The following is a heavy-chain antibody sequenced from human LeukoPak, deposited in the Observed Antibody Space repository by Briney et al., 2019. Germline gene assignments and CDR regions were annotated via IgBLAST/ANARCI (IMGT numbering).Heavy chain of an antibody. J-gene: IGHJ4*02. CDR3: ARAGAPQLWPLGGNLAFDY. D-gene: IGHD5-18*01. V-gene: IGHV1-69*05. CDR1: GYTFTSYG. Sequence: ASVKVSCKASGYTFTSYGISWVRQAPGQGLEWMGGIIPIFDTANYAQKFQGRVTITTDESTSTAYMELSSLRSEDTAVYYCARAGAPQLWPLGGNLAFDYWGQGTLVTVSS. CDR2: IIPIFDTA.